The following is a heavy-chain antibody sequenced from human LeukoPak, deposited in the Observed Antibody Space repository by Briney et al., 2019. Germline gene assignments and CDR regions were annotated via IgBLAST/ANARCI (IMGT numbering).Heavy chain of an antibody. D-gene: IGHD6-13*01. Sequence: PSETLSLTCTVSGYSISSGYYWGWIRQPPGKGLEWIGSIYHSGSTYYNPSLKSRVTISVDTSKNQFSLRLSSVTAADTAVYYCAREGAAAGENYWGQGTLVTVSS. CDR2: IYHSGST. CDR1: GYSISSGYY. V-gene: IGHV4-38-2*02. CDR3: AREGAAAGENY. J-gene: IGHJ4*02.